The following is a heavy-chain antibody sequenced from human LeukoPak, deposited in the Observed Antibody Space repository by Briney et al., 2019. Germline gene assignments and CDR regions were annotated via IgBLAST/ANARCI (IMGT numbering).Heavy chain of an antibody. Sequence: GGSLRLSCEASAFTFSSYALTWVRQAPGKGLEWVSGIGGSGHSTYYADSVKGRFTISRDNSKNTLFLHMNSLRPEDTALYYCAKSRGSTLFDSWGQGTLVTVSS. CDR2: IGGSGHST. D-gene: IGHD1-26*01. J-gene: IGHJ4*02. V-gene: IGHV3-23*01. CDR3: AKSRGSTLFDS. CDR1: AFTFSSYA.